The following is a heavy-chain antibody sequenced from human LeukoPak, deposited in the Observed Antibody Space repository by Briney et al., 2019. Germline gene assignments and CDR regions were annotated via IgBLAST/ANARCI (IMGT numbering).Heavy chain of an antibody. V-gene: IGHV1-46*01. CDR2: INPSGGST. Sequence: ASVKVSCKASGYTFTSYYMHWVRQAPGQGLEWMGIINPSGGSTSYAQKFQGRVTMTRDMSTSTVYMELSSLRSEDTAVYYCARGYSGYDTTFYYFDYWGQGTLVTVSS. CDR3: ARGYSGYDTTFYYFDY. J-gene: IGHJ4*02. CDR1: GYTFTSYY. D-gene: IGHD5-12*01.